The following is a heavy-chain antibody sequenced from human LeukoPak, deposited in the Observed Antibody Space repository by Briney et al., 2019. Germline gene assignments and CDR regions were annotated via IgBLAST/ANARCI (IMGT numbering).Heavy chain of an antibody. CDR3: AKDMQDTGLVTSLIDI. CDR2: FSYDGSNK. J-gene: IGHJ3*02. Sequence: PGGSLRLSCAASGFTFSSYGMHWVRQAPGKGLEWVAVFSYDGSNKYYADSVKGRFTISRDNSKNTLYLRMNSLRTEDTAVYYCAKDMQDTGLVTSLIDIWGQGTLVTVSS. V-gene: IGHV3-30*18. D-gene: IGHD5-18*01. CDR1: GFTFSSYG.